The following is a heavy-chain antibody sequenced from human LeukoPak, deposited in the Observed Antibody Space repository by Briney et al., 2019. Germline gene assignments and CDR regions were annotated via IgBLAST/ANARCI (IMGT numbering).Heavy chain of an antibody. CDR1: GFTFSSYD. CDR2: ITTADRT. CDR3: ARVPRDGSGWYQVDY. J-gene: IGHJ4*02. V-gene: IGHV3-13*01. Sequence: PGGSLRLSCAASGFTFSSYDMHWVRQTTGKGLDWVSAITTADRTYYSDSVKGRFTISRENAKNSMFLQMNSLRGDDTAVYYCARVPRDGSGWYQVDYWGQGTLVTVSS. D-gene: IGHD6-19*01.